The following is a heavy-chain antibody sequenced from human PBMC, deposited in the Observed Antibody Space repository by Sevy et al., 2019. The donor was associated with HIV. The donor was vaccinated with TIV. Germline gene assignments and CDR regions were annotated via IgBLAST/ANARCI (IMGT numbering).Heavy chain of an antibody. CDR2: IYHSGST. J-gene: IGHJ5*02. CDR3: AGVARGDYYGSASYNWFDP. D-gene: IGHD3-10*01. Sequence: SETLSLTCAVSGGSISSGGYSWSWIRQPPGKGLEWIGYIYHSGSTYYNPSLKRRVTISVDRSKNQFSLKLSSVTAAETAVYYCAGVARGDYYGSASYNWFDPWGQGTLVTVSS. V-gene: IGHV4-30-2*01. CDR1: GGSISSGGYS.